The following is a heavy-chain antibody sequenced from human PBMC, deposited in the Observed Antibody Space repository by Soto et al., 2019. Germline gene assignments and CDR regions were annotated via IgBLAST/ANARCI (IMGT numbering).Heavy chain of an antibody. J-gene: IGHJ6*02. CDR2: INTNTGNP. V-gene: IGHV7-4-1*01. Sequence: ASVKVSCKASGYTFTSYAMNWVRQAPGQGLEWMGWINTNTGNPTYAQGFTGRFVFSLDTSVSTAYLQICSLKAEDTAVYYCASAYSSGWYGRDLYYYYGMDVWGQGTTVTVSS. CDR1: GYTFTSYA. CDR3: ASAYSSGWYGRDLYYYYGMDV. D-gene: IGHD6-19*01.